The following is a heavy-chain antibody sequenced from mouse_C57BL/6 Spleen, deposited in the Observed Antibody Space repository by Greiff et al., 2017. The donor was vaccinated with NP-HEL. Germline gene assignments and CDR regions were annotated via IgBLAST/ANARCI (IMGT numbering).Heavy chain of an antibody. CDR3: ARDVPFAY. CDR1: GYTFTDYY. Sequence: VQLQQSGPELVKPGASVKISCKASGYTFTDYYMNWVKQSHGKSLEWIGDINPNNGGTSYTQKFKGKATLTVDKSSSTAYMELRSLASQDSAVYYCARDVPFAYWGQGTLLTVSA. CDR2: INPNNGGT. V-gene: IGHV1-26*01. J-gene: IGHJ3*01.